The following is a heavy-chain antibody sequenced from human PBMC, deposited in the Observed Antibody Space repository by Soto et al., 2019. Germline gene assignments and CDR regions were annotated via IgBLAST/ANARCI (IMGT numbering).Heavy chain of an antibody. CDR3: ARDQGITTFGVYSMYYYGMDV. CDR1: GYTFTRSG. CDR2: INPDNGNT. Sequence: QVQLVQSGAEVKKPGASVKVSCKASGYTFTRSGISWVRQAPGQGLEWLGWINPDNGNTNYAQHLQGRVSLTTDTSTSTAYMDLRSLRSDDTAVYYCARDQGITTFGVYSMYYYGMDVWGLGTTVTVSS. J-gene: IGHJ6*02. V-gene: IGHV1-18*01. D-gene: IGHD3-3*01.